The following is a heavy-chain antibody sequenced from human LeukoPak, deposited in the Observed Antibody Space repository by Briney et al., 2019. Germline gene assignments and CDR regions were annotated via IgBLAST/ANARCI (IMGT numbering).Heavy chain of an antibody. CDR3: ARDFHNWNDH. Sequence: GGSLRLSRAASGFTFSSYSMNWVRQAPGKGLEWVSSIGSSSSYIYYADSVKGRFTISRDNAKNSLYLQMNSLRAEDTAVYYCARDFHNWNDHWGQGTLVTVSS. J-gene: IGHJ5*02. CDR2: IGSSSSYI. V-gene: IGHV3-21*01. CDR1: GFTFSSYS.